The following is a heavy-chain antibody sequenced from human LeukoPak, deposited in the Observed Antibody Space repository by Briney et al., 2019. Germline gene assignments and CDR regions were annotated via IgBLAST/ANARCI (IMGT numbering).Heavy chain of an antibody. V-gene: IGHV3-30-3*01. J-gene: IGHJ4*02. CDR2: ISYDGSNK. D-gene: IGHD3-10*01. CDR1: GFTFSSYA. CDR3: ARAYYYGSGSYYNVPSYYFDY. Sequence: PGGSLRLSCAASGFTFSSYAMHWVRQAPGKGLEWVAVISYDGSNKYYADSVKGRFTISRDNSKNTLYLQMNSLRAEDTAVYYCARAYYYGSGSYYNVPSYYFDYWGQGTLVTVSS.